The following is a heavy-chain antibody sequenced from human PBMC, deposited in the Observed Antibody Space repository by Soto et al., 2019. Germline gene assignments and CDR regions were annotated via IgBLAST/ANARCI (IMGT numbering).Heavy chain of an antibody. CDR3: ARDQQITFGGVIPNYYYYGMDV. Sequence: TSETLSLTCTVSGGSISSGGYYWSWIRQHPGKGLEWIGYIYYSGSTYYNPSLKSRVTISVDTSKNQFSLKLSSVTAADTAVYYCARDQQITFGGVIPNYYYYGMDVWGQGTTVTVSS. J-gene: IGHJ6*02. CDR1: GGSISSGGYY. CDR2: IYYSGST. D-gene: IGHD3-16*02. V-gene: IGHV4-31*03.